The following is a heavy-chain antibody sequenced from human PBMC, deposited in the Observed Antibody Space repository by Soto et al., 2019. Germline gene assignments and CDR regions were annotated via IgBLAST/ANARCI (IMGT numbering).Heavy chain of an antibody. Sequence: EVQLVESGGGLVQPGGSLRLSCAASGFTFSSYAMHWVRQAPGKGLEYVSAISSNGGSTYYANSVKGRFTISRDNSKNTLYLQMGSLRAEDMAVYYCARGSARIAFAGYYMDVWGKGTTVTVSS. CDR2: ISSNGGST. V-gene: IGHV3-64*01. D-gene: IGHD6-13*01. J-gene: IGHJ6*03. CDR3: ARGSARIAFAGYYMDV. CDR1: GFTFSSYA.